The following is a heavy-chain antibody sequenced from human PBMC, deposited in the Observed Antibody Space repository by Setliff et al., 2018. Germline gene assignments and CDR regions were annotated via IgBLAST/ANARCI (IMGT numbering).Heavy chain of an antibody. CDR3: ARPRSNYNRGAFSI. J-gene: IGHJ3*02. CDR1: GYTFTINH. Sequence: ASVKVSCKASGYTFTINHLYWVRQAPGQGLECMGWIDPNSGVTHYGQKFEGRVSMTGDRTISTVYMDLRSLTFDDTAVYYCARPRSNYNRGAFSIWGQGTMVTVSS. CDR2: IDPNSGVT. D-gene: IGHD3-10*01. V-gene: IGHV1-2*02.